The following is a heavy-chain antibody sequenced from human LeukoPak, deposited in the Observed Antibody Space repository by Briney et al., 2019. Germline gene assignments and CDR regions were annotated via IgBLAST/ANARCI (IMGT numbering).Heavy chain of an antibody. CDR3: ARDGGSYYGNWFDP. Sequence: ASVKVSCKASGYTFTGYYMHWVRQAPGQGLEWMGRINPNSGGTNYAQKFQGRVTMTRDTSISTACMELSRLRSDDTAVYYCARDGGSYYGNWFDPWGQGTLVTVSS. CDR2: INPNSGGT. CDR1: GYTFTGYY. V-gene: IGHV1-2*06. J-gene: IGHJ5*02. D-gene: IGHD1-26*01.